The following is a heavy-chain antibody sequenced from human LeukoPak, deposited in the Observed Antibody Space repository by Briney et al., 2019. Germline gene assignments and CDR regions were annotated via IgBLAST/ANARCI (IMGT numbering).Heavy chain of an antibody. V-gene: IGHV4-34*01. CDR2: INHSGRT. Sequence: PSETLSLTCAVYGGSFSGYYWSWIRQPPGKGLEWFGEINHSGRTIYHPSLTSRVTISVDTSKNQFSLKLNSVTAADTAMYYCARDVGGPGYWGREPWSPSPQ. CDR3: ARDVGGPGY. D-gene: IGHD3-16*01. CDR1: GGSFSGYY. J-gene: IGHJ4*02.